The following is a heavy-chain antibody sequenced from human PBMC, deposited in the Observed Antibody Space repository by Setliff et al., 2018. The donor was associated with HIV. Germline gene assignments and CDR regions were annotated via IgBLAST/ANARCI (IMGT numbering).Heavy chain of an antibody. Sequence: PSETLRLSCAASGFTFSSYAMSWVRQAPGKGLEWVSAISGSGGSTYYADSVKGRFTISRDNSKNTLYLQMNSLRAEDTAVYYCAKDHGYSSSPWAFDIWGQGTMVTVSS. CDR3: AKDHGYSSSPWAFDI. J-gene: IGHJ3*02. D-gene: IGHD6-13*01. CDR2: ISGSGGST. V-gene: IGHV3-23*01. CDR1: GFTFSSYA.